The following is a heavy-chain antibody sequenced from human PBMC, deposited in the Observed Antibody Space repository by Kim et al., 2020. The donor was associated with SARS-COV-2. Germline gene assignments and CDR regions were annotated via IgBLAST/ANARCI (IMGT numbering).Heavy chain of an antibody. J-gene: IGHJ4*02. Sequence: GGSLRLSCSASGFTFSSYAMHWVRQAPGKGLEYVSAISSNGGSTYYADSVKGRFTISRDNSKNTLYLQMSSLRAEDTAVYYCVKGPRWELSIAVAGTGGFDYWGQGTLVTVSS. CDR3: VKGPRWELSIAVAGTGGFDY. V-gene: IGHV3-64D*09. D-gene: IGHD6-19*01. CDR1: GFTFSSYA. CDR2: ISSNGGST.